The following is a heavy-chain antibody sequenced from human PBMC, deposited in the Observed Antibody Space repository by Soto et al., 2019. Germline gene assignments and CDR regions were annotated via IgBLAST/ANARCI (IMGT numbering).Heavy chain of an antibody. Sequence: GASVKVSCKASGYTFTGYYMHWVRQAPGQGLEWMGWINPNSGGTNYAQKFQGWVTMTRDTSISTAYMELSRLRSDDTAVYYCARENLDYDSSGYYYGVWFDPWGQGTLVTVSS. D-gene: IGHD3-22*01. J-gene: IGHJ5*02. CDR2: INPNSGGT. V-gene: IGHV1-2*04. CDR3: ARENLDYDSSGYYYGVWFDP. CDR1: GYTFTGYY.